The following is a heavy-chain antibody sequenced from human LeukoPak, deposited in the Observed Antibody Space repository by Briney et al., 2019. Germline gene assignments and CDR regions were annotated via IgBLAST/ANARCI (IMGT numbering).Heavy chain of an antibody. Sequence: ASVKVSCKASGYTFTGYYMHWVRQAPGQGLEWMGWINPNSGGTNYAQKFQGRVTMTRDTSISTAYMELSRLRSDDTAVYYCARVPHYYYYYYMDVRGKGTTVTVSS. CDR3: ARVPHYYYYYYMDV. V-gene: IGHV1-2*02. J-gene: IGHJ6*03. CDR1: GYTFTGYY. CDR2: INPNSGGT.